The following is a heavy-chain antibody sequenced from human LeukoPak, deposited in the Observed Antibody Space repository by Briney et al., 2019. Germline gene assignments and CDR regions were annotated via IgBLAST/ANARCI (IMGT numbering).Heavy chain of an antibody. CDR2: MNPNSGNT. CDR3: ARGPHCSSTSCHPYYYYGMDV. CDR1: GYTFTSYD. V-gene: IGHV1-8*01. Sequence: ASVKVSCKASGYTFTSYDINWVRQATGQGLEWMGWMNPNSGNTGYAQKIQGRVTMTRNTSISTAYMELSSLRSEDTAVYYCARGPHCSSTSCHPYYYYGMDVWGQGTTVTVSS. J-gene: IGHJ6*02. D-gene: IGHD2-2*01.